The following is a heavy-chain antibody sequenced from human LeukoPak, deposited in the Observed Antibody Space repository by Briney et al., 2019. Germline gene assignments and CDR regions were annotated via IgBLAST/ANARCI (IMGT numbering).Heavy chain of an antibody. CDR3: AKDMYYDFWSGQNYFDY. V-gene: IGHV3-23*01. D-gene: IGHD3-3*01. CDR1: GFTFSSYA. J-gene: IGHJ4*02. Sequence: GGSLRLSCAASGFTFSSYAMSWVRQAPGKGLEWVSAISGSGGSTYYADSVKGRFTISRDNSKNTLYLQMNSLRAEDTAVYYCAKDMYYDFWSGQNYFDYWGQGTLVTVSS. CDR2: ISGSGGST.